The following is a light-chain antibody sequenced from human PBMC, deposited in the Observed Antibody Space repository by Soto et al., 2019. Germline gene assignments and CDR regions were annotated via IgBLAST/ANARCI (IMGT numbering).Light chain of an antibody. CDR2: SDD. Sequence: QSVLTQPPSASGTPGQRVTISCSGSNSNIGRNTVSWYQQVPGTAPKSLIYSDDQRPSGVPDRISGSRSGTSASLAISGLQSGDEAEYYCAAWDDTLRARVFGGWTKLTVL. J-gene: IGLJ2*01. CDR1: NSNIGRNT. V-gene: IGLV1-44*01. CDR3: AAWDDTLRARV.